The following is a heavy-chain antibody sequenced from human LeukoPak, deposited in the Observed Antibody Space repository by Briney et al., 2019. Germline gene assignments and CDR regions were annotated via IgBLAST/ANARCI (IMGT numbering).Heavy chain of an antibody. Sequence: SETLSLTCTVSGGSISIYYWSWIRHPAGKGLEWIGRIYTSGSTNYNPSLKSRATMSVDTSKNQFSLKLSSVTAADTAVYYCARDGWPTFDYWGQGTLVTVSS. J-gene: IGHJ4*02. CDR3: ARDGWPTFDY. CDR2: IYTSGST. D-gene: IGHD2-15*01. V-gene: IGHV4-4*07. CDR1: GGSISIYY.